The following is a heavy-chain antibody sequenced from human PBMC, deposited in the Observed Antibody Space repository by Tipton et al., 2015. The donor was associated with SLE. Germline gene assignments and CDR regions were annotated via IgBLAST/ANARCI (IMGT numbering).Heavy chain of an antibody. J-gene: IGHJ4*02. Sequence: TLSLTCTVSGGSINSHNWSWLRQSPGKGLEWIGYIYYSGSTNYNPSLKSRVSISVDTSKNQFSLRVYSVTAADTAVYYCARIDYRASGYVADNWGQGTLLTVSS. CDR3: ARIDYRASGYVADN. CDR1: GGSINSHN. V-gene: IGHV4-59*08. CDR2: IYYSGST. D-gene: IGHD3-16*02.